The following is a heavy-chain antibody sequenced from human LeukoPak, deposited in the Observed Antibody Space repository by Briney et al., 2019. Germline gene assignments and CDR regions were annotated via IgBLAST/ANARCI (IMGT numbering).Heavy chain of an antibody. J-gene: IGHJ2*01. D-gene: IGHD6-19*01. CDR1: GFTFSDYA. Sequence: GGSLRLSCAASGFTFSDYAMHWVRQAPGKELEYVSAMSSNGGSIHYANSVKGGFTISRDNSKNTLYLQMDSLRAEDMAVYYCVRDTCGCGSGWHLYWYFDLWGRGTLVTVSS. V-gene: IGHV3-64*01. CDR3: VRDTCGCGSGWHLYWYFDL. CDR2: MSSNGGSI.